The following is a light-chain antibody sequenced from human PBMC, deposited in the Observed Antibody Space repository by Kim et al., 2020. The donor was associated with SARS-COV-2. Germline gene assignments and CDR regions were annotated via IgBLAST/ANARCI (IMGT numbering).Light chain of an antibody. CDR3: KSRDSSGNVV. J-gene: IGLJ2*01. CDR2: GRN. Sequence: SSVLTQDPAVSVALGQTVRITCQGDSLRSYYASWYQQKPGQAPVLVIYGRNNRPSGIPDRFSGSTSGNTASLTITGAQAEDEADYYCKSRDSSGNVVFGGGTQLTVL. V-gene: IGLV3-19*01. CDR1: SLRSYY.